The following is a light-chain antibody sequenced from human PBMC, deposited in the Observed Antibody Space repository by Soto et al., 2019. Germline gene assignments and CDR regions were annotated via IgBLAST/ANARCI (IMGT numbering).Light chain of an antibody. V-gene: IGLV2-14*02. J-gene: IGLJ1*01. CDR2: EGT. CDR3: SSYTTAFFYV. CDR1: RSDVGGYNL. Sequence: ALTQPASVSGSPGQSITLSCTGSRSDVGGYNLVSWYQHHPGKAPKLMIYEGTKRPSGVSNRFSGSKSDYTASLTISGLQAEDEADYYCSSYTTAFFYVFGTGTKVTVL.